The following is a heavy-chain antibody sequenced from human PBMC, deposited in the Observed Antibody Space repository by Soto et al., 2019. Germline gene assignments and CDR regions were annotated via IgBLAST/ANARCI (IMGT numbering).Heavy chain of an antibody. CDR3: ARLVATIYLYYYGMDV. Sequence: SETLSLTCAVYGGSFSGYYWSWIRQPPGKGLEWIGEINHSGSTNYNPSLKSRVTISVDTSKNQFSLKLSSVTAADTAVYYCARLVATIYLYYYGMDVWGQGTTVTVSS. J-gene: IGHJ6*02. D-gene: IGHD5-12*01. CDR2: INHSGST. CDR1: GGSFSGYY. V-gene: IGHV4-34*01.